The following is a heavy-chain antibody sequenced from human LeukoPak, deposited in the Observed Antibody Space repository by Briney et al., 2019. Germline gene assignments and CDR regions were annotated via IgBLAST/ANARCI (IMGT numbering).Heavy chain of an antibody. Sequence: GGSLRLSCAASGFTFSTYTMHWVRQAPGKGLEWISTSGSGGSTYYTDSVKGRFTISRDNSKDTLYLQMNSLRAEDTAVYYCAKNREQQLLRMAFDIWGQGTMVTVSS. CDR1: GFTFSTYT. CDR3: AKNREQQLLRMAFDI. J-gene: IGHJ3*02. V-gene: IGHV3-23*01. D-gene: IGHD6-13*01. CDR2: SGSGGST.